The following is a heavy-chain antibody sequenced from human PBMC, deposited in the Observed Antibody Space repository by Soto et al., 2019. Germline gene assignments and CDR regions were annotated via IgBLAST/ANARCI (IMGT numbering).Heavy chain of an antibody. V-gene: IGHV3-30*04. J-gene: IGHJ4*02. CDR1: GFTFNSLS. CDR2: VSFDGKVT. CDR3: AREPYGDSQDFDY. Sequence: QVQLVESGGGMAQAGTSLRLSCTGSGFTFNSLSLHWVRQGPAKGLEWVAVVSFDGKVTYYGDSVKGRFTVSRDISKNTIYLQAHCLRTDDTSVYYWAREPYGDSQDFDYWGQGTPVTVSS. D-gene: IGHD2-21*02.